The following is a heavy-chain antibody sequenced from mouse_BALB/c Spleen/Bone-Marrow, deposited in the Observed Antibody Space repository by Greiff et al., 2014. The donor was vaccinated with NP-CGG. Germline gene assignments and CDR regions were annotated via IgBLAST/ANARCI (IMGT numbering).Heavy chain of an antibody. J-gene: IGHJ2*01. V-gene: IGHV5-17*02. CDR3: ARSLLLRPDY. Sequence: VQLKESGGGLVQPGGSRKLSCAASGFTFSSFGMHWVRQAPEKGLEWVAYISSGSSTIYYADTVKGRFTISRDNPKSTLFLQMTSLRSEDTAMYYCARSLLLRPDYWGQGTTLTVSS. CDR2: ISSGSSTI. D-gene: IGHD1-1*01. CDR1: GFTFSSFG.